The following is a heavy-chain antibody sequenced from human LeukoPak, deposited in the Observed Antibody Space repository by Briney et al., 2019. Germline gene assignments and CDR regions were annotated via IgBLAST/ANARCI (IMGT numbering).Heavy chain of an antibody. CDR3: ARDGVTYYYDSSGRPDY. V-gene: IGHV1-18*01. D-gene: IGHD3-22*01. CDR1: GYTFTSYG. Sequence: ASVKVSCKASGYTFTSYGISWVRQAPGQGLEWMGWISAYNGNTNYAQKLQGRVTMTTDTSTSTAYIELRSLRSDDTAVYYCARDGVTYYYDSSGRPDYWGQGTLVTVSS. CDR2: ISAYNGNT. J-gene: IGHJ4*02.